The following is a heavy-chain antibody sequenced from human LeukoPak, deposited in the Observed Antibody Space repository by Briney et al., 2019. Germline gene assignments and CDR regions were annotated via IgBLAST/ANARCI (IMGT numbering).Heavy chain of an antibody. CDR2: ISAYNGNT. CDR3: ASHGKEITMVRGVPNYFDY. J-gene: IGHJ4*02. V-gene: IGHV1-18*01. D-gene: IGHD3-10*01. CDR1: GYTFTSYG. Sequence: ASVKVSCKASGYTFTSYGISWVRQAPGQGLEWMGWISAYNGNTNYAQKLQGRVTMTTDTSTSTAYMELRSLRSDDTAVYYCASHGKEITMVRGVPNYFDYWGQGTLVTVSS.